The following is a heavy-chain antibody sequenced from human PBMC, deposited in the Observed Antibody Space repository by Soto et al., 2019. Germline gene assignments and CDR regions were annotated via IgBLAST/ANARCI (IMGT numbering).Heavy chain of an antibody. Sequence: GGSLRLSCSASGFTFGSYAMHWVGQAPGKGLEYVSSISINGGSTHYADSVKGRFTISRDNSKNTQYLQMSSLRADDTALYYCVKGEYYYDSSGYYPFDYWGQGTLVTVSS. CDR2: ISINGGST. V-gene: IGHV3-64D*06. D-gene: IGHD3-22*01. CDR1: GFTFGSYA. CDR3: VKGEYYYDSSGYYPFDY. J-gene: IGHJ4*02.